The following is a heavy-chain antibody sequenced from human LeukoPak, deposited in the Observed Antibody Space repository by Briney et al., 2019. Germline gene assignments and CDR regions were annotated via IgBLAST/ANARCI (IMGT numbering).Heavy chain of an antibody. D-gene: IGHD5-18*01. CDR3: VRADAKKTAMVDY. CDR2: ISGSSSFI. V-gene: IGHV3-21*01. CDR1: GFIFSNYR. Sequence: GGSLRLSCAASGFIFSNYRTNWVRQAPGKGLEWVSAISGSSSFIYYADSVKGRFTFSRDNAKNSLYLQMNSLRVEDTAVYYCVRADAKKTAMVDYWGRGTLVAVSS. J-gene: IGHJ4*02.